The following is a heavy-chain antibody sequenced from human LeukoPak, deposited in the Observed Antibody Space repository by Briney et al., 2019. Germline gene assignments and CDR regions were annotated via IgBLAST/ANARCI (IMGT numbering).Heavy chain of an antibody. Sequence: PGGSLRLSCAASGFTFSSYSMNWVRQAPGKGLEWISYISSSSSTIYYADSVKGRFTISRDNAKNSLYLQMNSLRAEDTAVYYCARDTYVWGSYPTAGYYFDYWGQGTLVTVSS. D-gene: IGHD3-16*01. CDR1: GFTFSSYS. V-gene: IGHV3-48*01. J-gene: IGHJ4*02. CDR3: ARDTYVWGSYPTAGYYFDY. CDR2: ISSSSSTI.